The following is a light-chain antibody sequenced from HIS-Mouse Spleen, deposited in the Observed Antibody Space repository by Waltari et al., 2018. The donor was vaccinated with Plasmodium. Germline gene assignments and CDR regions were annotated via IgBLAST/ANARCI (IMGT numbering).Light chain of an antibody. CDR1: KLGAKY. V-gene: IGLV3-1*01. J-gene: IGLJ2*01. Sequence: SYELTQPPSVSVSPGQTATITCAGDKLGAKYYCWYQQKPGQSHVLVIYQDSTRPSGIPERFSGSNSGNTATLTISGTQAMDEADYYCQAWDSSTVVFGGGTKLTVL. CDR3: QAWDSSTVV. CDR2: QDS.